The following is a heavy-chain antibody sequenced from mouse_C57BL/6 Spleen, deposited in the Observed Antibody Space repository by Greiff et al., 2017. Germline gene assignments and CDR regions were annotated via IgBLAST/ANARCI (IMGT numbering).Heavy chain of an antibody. CDR1: GYSITSGYY. J-gene: IGHJ2*01. D-gene: IGHD2-1*01. Sequence: ESGPGLVKPSQSLSLTCSVTGYSITSGYYWNWIRQFPGNKLEWMGYISYDGSNNYNPSLKNRISNTRDTSKNPFFLKLNSVTTEDTATYYGARDKGCNYPFDYWGQGTTLTVSS. CDR2: ISYDGSN. CDR3: ARDKGCNYPFDY. V-gene: IGHV3-6*01.